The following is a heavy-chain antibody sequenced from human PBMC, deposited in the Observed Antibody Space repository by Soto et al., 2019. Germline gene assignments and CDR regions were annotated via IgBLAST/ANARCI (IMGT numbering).Heavy chain of an antibody. CDR3: EREDGYSQAYGMDV. Sequence: GGSLRLSFAASGFTFSSYTMNWVRQAPGKWLEWVSSISGGTTYIYYADSVKGRFTISRDNAQNSLFLHMNSLRAEDTALYYCEREDGYSQAYGMDVWGQGTTVTVSS. CDR2: ISGGTTYI. V-gene: IGHV3-21*01. CDR1: GFTFSSYT. D-gene: IGHD4-4*01. J-gene: IGHJ6*02.